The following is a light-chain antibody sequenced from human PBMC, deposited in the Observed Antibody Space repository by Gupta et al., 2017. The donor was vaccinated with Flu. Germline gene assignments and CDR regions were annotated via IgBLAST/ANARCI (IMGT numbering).Light chain of an antibody. J-gene: IGLJ3*02. Sequence: SSDLRAHDHVSWHQQHRGKAPKLMICEVTNRPSGVSNRSSGSTSGNTASLTIAGLQPEDEADYYCISYTNSNTWVFGGGTKLTVL. CDR3: ISYTNSNTWV. CDR2: EVT. V-gene: IGLV2-14*01. CDR1: SSDLRAHDH.